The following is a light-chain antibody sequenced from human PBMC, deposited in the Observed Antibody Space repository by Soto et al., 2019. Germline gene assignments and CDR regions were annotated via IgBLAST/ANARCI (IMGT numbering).Light chain of an antibody. CDR1: QSVSIY. CDR3: QQRSNWPPEIT. CDR2: DAS. V-gene: IGKV3-11*01. Sequence: EIVLTQSPATLSLFPGERATLSCRASQSVSIYLAWYQQKPGQAPRLLIYDASTRATGIPARFRGSGSRSDFTLTISSLAPEDFAVYYCQQRSNWPPEITFGQGTRLEIK. J-gene: IGKJ5*01.